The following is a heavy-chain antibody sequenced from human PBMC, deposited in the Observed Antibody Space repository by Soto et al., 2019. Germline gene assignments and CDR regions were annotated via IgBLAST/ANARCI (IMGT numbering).Heavy chain of an antibody. CDR3: ARFSGGSYNTYYYYYGMDV. CDR2: ISAYNGNT. Sequence: VKVTWKECRYAFTSYAMRWPQQDTEQALDWMGWISAYNGNTKYAQDLQGRVTMTTDASTSTAYMELRSLRSDDTAVYYCARFSGGSYNTYYYYYGMDVWGQGTTVTVSS. D-gene: IGHD2-15*01. V-gene: IGHV1-18*04. J-gene: IGHJ6*02. CDR1: RYAFTSYA.